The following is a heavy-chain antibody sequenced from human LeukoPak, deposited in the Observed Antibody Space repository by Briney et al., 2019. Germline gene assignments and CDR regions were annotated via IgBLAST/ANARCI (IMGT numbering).Heavy chain of an antibody. CDR3: ARGPVFLDYGDS. CDR1: GYTFTGYY. Sequence: EASVKVSCKASGYTFTGYYMHWVRQAPGQGLEWMGRTNPNSGGTNYAQKFQGRVTMTRDTSISTAYMELSRLRSDDTAVYYCARGPVFLDYGDSWGQGTLVTVSS. CDR2: TNPNSGGT. D-gene: IGHD2/OR15-2a*01. J-gene: IGHJ4*02. V-gene: IGHV1-2*06.